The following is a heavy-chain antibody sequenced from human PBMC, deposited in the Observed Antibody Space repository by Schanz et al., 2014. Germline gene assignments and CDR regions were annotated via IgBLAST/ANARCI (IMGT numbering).Heavy chain of an antibody. Sequence: EVQLVESGGDLVQPGGSLRLSCAASGFTFSSYSVNWVRQTPGKGLEWVSYISTRSITTYYPASLKGRFTISRDDAKNSLYLQMNSLTDEDTAVYYCARGEFGRLFPTWFDPWGQGTLVTVSS. CDR3: ARGEFGRLFPTWFDP. V-gene: IGHV3-48*02. D-gene: IGHD3-10*01. CDR1: GFTFSSYS. CDR2: ISTRSITT. J-gene: IGHJ5*02.